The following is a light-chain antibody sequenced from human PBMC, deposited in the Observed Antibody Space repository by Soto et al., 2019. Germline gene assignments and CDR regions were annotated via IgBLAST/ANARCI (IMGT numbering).Light chain of an antibody. CDR3: TSYATGDTFP. V-gene: IGLV2-14*01. Sequence: QSALTQPASVSGSPGQSITVSCTGTNTDVGGYNYVSWYQHRPGKAPRLMIYEVRNRLSGVSNRFSGSKSGNTASLTISGLQSEDEADYYCTSYATGDTFPFGGGTKLTVL. CDR1: NTDVGGYNY. J-gene: IGLJ2*01. CDR2: EVR.